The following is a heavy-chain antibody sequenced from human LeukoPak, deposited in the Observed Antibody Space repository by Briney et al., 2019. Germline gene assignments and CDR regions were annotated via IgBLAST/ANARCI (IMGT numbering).Heavy chain of an antibody. J-gene: IGHJ6*02. CDR3: AREEVLWFGELYGMDV. D-gene: IGHD3-10*01. Sequence: LXLSXXXSGFTXXSYSMNWVRQAPGKGLEWVSSISSSSSYIYYADSVKGRFTISRDNAKNSLYLQMNSLRAEDTAVYYCAREEVLWFGELYGMDVWGQGTTVTVSS. CDR1: GFTXXSYS. CDR2: ISSSSSYI. V-gene: IGHV3-21*01.